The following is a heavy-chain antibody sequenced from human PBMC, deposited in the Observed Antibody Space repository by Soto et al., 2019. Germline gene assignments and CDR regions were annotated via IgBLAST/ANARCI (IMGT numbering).Heavy chain of an antibody. D-gene: IGHD6-6*01. CDR1: GFTFSSYG. CDR2: ISYDGSNK. CDR3: AKDSEYSSSSIDY. Sequence: GGSLRLSCAASGFTFSSYGMHWVRQAPGKGLEWVAVISYDGSNKYYADSVKGRFTISRDNSKNTLYLQMNSLRAEDTAVYYCAKDSEYSSSSIDYWGQGTLVTVSS. J-gene: IGHJ4*02. V-gene: IGHV3-30*18.